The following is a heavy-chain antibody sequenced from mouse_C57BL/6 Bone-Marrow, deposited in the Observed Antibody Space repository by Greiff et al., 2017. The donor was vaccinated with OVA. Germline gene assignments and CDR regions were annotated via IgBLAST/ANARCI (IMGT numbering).Heavy chain of an antibody. CDR2: IDPEDGET. CDR3: ARVYTTGRDY. V-gene: IGHV14-2*01. CDR1: GFTITDYY. D-gene: IGHD1-1*01. J-gene: IGHJ2*01. Sequence: EVKLMESGAELVKPGASVKLSCTASGFTITDYYMHWVKQRTEQGLEWIGRIDPEDGETKYAAKFQGKATITADTSSNTAYLQLSSLTSEDSAVYYCARVYTTGRDYWGQGTTLTVSS.